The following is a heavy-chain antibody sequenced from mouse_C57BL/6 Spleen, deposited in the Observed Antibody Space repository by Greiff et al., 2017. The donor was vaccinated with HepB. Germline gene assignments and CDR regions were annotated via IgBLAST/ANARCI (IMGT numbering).Heavy chain of an antibody. V-gene: IGHV1-81*01. Sequence: QVQLQQSGAELARPGASVKLSCKASGYTFTSYGISWVKQRTGQGLEWIGEIYPRSGNTYYNEKFKGKATLTADKSSSTAYMELRSLTSEDSAVYFCASPISFAYWGQGTLVTVSA. J-gene: IGHJ3*01. CDR2: IYPRSGNT. CDR1: GYTFTSYG. CDR3: ASPISFAY.